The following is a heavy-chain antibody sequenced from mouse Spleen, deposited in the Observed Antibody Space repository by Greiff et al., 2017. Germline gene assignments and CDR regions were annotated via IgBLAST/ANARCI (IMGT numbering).Heavy chain of an antibody. CDR3: TGTPFAY. J-gene: IGHJ3*01. V-gene: IGHV6-3*01. CDR2: IRLKSDNYAT. Sequence: EVQVVESGGGLVQPGGSMKLSCVASGFTFSNYWMNWVRQSPEKGLEWVAQIRLKSDNYATHYAESVKGRFTISRDDSKSSVYLQMNNLRAEDTGIYYCTGTPFAYWGQGTLVTVSA. CDR1: GFTFSNYW.